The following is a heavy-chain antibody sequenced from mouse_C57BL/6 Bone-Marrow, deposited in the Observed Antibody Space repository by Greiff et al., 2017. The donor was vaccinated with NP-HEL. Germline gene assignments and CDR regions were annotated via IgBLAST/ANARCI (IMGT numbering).Heavy chain of an antibody. V-gene: IGHV1-39*01. Sequence: VHVKQSGPELVKPGASVKISCKASGYSFTDYNMNWVKQSNGKSLEWIGVINPNYGTTSYNQKFKGKATLTVDQSSSTAYMQLNSLTSEDSAVYYCRYYGNYGYYFDYWGQGTTLTVSS. D-gene: IGHD2-1*01. CDR1: GYSFTDYN. CDR2: INPNYGTT. J-gene: IGHJ2*01. CDR3: RYYGNYGYYFDY.